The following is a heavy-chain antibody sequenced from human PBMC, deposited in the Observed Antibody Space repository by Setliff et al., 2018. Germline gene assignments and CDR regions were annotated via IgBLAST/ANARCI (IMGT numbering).Heavy chain of an antibody. CDR3: ARGGTYRYFDY. J-gene: IGHJ4*02. V-gene: IGHV4-59*02. CDR2: MYYSGDT. Sequence: SETLSLTCNVSGASVSSHYWDWIRQPPGKGLEWIGYMYYSGDTNYNPSLKSRVTISVDTSKTQFSLKLNSMTTADTAVYYCARGGTYRYFDYWGQGALVTVSS. CDR1: GASVSSHY.